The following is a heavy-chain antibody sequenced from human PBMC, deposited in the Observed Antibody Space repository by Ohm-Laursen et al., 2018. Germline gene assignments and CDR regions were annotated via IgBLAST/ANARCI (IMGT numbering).Heavy chain of an antibody. CDR1: GDIFSSYA. CDR3: VRGCLGGSCYTFDY. D-gene: IGHD2-15*01. Sequence: GSSVKVSCKASGDIFSSYAIHWVRQAPGQGLEYLGGIIPIFGTPDYAQSFQGRVTITKDDSTSTAYMELSSLRSEDTAIYYCVRGCLGGSCYTFDYWGQGTLLTVSS. CDR2: IIPIFGTP. J-gene: IGHJ4*02. V-gene: IGHV1-69*05.